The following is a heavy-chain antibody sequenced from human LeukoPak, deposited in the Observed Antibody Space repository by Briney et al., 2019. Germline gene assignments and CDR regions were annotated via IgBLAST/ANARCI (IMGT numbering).Heavy chain of an antibody. CDR2: ISYDGSNK. CDR3: AKEHTGIVGATTELAFDY. J-gene: IGHJ4*02. D-gene: IGHD1-26*01. Sequence: PGRSLRPSCAASGFTFSSYGMHWVRQAPGKGLEWVAVISYDGSNKYYADSVKGRFTISRDNSKNTLYLQMNSLRAEDTAVYYCAKEHTGIVGATTELAFDYWGQGTLVTVSS. V-gene: IGHV3-30*18. CDR1: GFTFSSYG.